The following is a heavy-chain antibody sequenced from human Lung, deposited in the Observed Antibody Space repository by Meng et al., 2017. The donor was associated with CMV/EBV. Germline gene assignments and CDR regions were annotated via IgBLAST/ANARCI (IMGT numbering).Heavy chain of an antibody. CDR3: ARDLRVRGVKGGSRYYGMDV. CDR1: GFTFSSYW. Sequence: GEXXKISCAASGFTFSSYWMHWVRQAPGKGLVWVSRINSDGSSTSYADSVKGRVTISRDNAKNTLYLQMNSLRAEDTAVYYCARDLRVRGVKGGSRYYGMDVWXQGTAVTVSS. CDR2: INSDGSST. D-gene: IGHD3-10*01. V-gene: IGHV3-74*01. J-gene: IGHJ6*02.